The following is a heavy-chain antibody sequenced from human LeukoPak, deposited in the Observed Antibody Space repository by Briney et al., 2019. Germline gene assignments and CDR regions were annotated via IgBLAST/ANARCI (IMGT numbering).Heavy chain of an antibody. CDR1: GGSISGSSYY. CDR3: VPYTGGQTGYFDY. V-gene: IGHV4-39*01. D-gene: IGHD3-16*01. J-gene: IGHJ4*02. CDR2: MRYRGRT. Sequence: SETLSLTCTVSGGSISGSSYYWGWIRQPPGKGLEWIGSMRYRGRTCYSPSLTGRVTITVDTSKNQFSLKLSSVTAADTAVYYCVPYTGGQTGYFDYWGQGTLVTVSS.